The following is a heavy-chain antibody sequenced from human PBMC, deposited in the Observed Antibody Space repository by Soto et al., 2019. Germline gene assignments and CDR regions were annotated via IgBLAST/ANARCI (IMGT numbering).Heavy chain of an antibody. CDR2: IWYDGSNK. D-gene: IGHD3-10*01. CDR3: ARDYDGSGSPDY. J-gene: IGHJ4*02. CDR1: GFTFSSYG. Sequence: QVQLVESGGGVVQPGRSLRLSCAASGFTFSSYGMHWVRQAPGKGLEWVAVIWYDGSNKYYADSVKGRFTISRDNSKNTLYLQMNSLRAEDTAVYYCARDYDGSGSPDYWGQGTLVTVSS. V-gene: IGHV3-33*01.